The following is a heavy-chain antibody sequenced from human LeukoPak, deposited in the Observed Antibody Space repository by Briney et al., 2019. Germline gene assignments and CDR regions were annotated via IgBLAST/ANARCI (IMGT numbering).Heavy chain of an antibody. Sequence: GGSLRLSCAASGFTFSSHSMNWVRQAPGKGLEWVSSSSSSSSYIYYADSVKGRFTISRDNAKNSLYLQMNSLRAEDTAVYYCARDLGYCSSTSCQVFDYWGQGTLVTVSS. CDR3: ARDLGYCSSTSCQVFDY. CDR1: GFTFSSHS. CDR2: SSSSSSYI. J-gene: IGHJ4*02. V-gene: IGHV3-21*01. D-gene: IGHD2-2*01.